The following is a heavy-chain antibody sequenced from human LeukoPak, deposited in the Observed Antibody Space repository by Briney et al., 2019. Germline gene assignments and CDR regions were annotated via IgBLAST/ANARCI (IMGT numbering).Heavy chain of an antibody. CDR3: ARGGLRGGYSYGYDYYYYMDV. V-gene: IGHV4-34*01. CDR1: GGSFSGYY. D-gene: IGHD5-18*01. J-gene: IGHJ6*03. CDR2: INHSGST. Sequence: KPSETLSLTCAVYGGSFSGYYWSWIRQPPGKGLEGIGEINHSGSTNYNPSLKSRVTISVDTSKNQFSLKLSSVTAADTAVYYCARGGLRGGYSYGYDYYYYMDVWGKGTTVTVSS.